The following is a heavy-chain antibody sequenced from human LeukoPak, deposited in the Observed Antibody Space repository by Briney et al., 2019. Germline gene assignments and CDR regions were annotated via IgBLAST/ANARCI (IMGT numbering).Heavy chain of an antibody. Sequence: PGGSLRLSCAASGFTFSSYAMHWVRQAPGKGLEWVAVISYDGSNKYYADSVKGRFTISRDNSKNTLYPQMNSLRAEDTAVYYCASLASGIAVAGTRAMDFDYWGQGTLVTVSS. CDR1: GFTFSSYA. D-gene: IGHD6-19*01. J-gene: IGHJ4*02. CDR3: ASLASGIAVAGTRAMDFDY. V-gene: IGHV3-30-3*01. CDR2: ISYDGSNK.